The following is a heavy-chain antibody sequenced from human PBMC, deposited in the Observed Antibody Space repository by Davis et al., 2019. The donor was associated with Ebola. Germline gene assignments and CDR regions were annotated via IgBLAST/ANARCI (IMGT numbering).Heavy chain of an antibody. V-gene: IGHV4-59*01. Sequence: SETLSLTCTVSGRSISSYYWNWIRQAPGKGLEWIGVIYYIGTTNYNPSLKSRVTISVDTSKNQFSLRLRSVTAADTAVYYCARANTGMVPPEIDSWGRGTLVTVSS. CDR1: GRSISSYY. CDR2: IYYIGTT. D-gene: IGHD5-18*01. J-gene: IGHJ4*02. CDR3: ARANTGMVPPEIDS.